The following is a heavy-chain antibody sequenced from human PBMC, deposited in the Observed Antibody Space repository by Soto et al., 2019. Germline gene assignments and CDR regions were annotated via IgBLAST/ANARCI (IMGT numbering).Heavy chain of an antibody. CDR1: GFTFSSYG. J-gene: IGHJ6*02. CDR3: AREWVDIVLVPAATPHYYYGMDV. D-gene: IGHD2-2*01. V-gene: IGHV3-33*01. CDR2: IWYDGSNK. Sequence: HPGGSLRLSCAASGFTFSSYGMHWVRQAPGKGLEWVAVIWYDGSNKYYADSVKGRFTISRDNSKNTLYLQMNSLRAEDTAVYYCAREWVDIVLVPAATPHYYYGMDVWGQGTTVTVSS.